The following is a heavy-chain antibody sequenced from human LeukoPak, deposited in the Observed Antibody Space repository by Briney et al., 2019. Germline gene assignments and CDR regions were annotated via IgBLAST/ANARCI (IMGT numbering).Heavy chain of an antibody. Sequence: GGSLRLSCAASGFTFSSYGMHWVRQAPDKGLEWVAFISFDGSNKYHADSVKGRFTISRDNSKNSLYLQMNSLRADDTAVYYCARFAAGGSYYYYMDVWGKGTTVTVSS. CDR1: GFTFSSYG. D-gene: IGHD6-25*01. CDR3: ARFAAGGSYYYYMDV. V-gene: IGHV3-30*12. CDR2: ISFDGSNK. J-gene: IGHJ6*03.